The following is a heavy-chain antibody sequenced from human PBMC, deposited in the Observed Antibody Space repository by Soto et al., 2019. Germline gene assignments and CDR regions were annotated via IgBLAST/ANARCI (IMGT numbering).Heavy chain of an antibody. V-gene: IGHV4-39*01. D-gene: IGHD4-17*01. CDR3: ARTPIHRDYGDYWDY. CDR2: IYYSGST. Sequence: QLQLQESGPGLVKPSETLSLTCTVSGGSISSSSYYWGWIRQPPGKGLEWIGSIYYSGSTYYNPSLKSRVTISVDTSKNQFSLKLSSVTAADTAVYYSARTPIHRDYGDYWDYWGQGTLVTVSS. J-gene: IGHJ4*02. CDR1: GGSISSSSYY.